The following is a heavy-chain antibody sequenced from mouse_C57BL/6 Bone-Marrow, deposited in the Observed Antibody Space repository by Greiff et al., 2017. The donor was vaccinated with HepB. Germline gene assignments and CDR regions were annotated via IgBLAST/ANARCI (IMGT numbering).Heavy chain of an antibody. CDR1: GFTFSDYG. D-gene: IGHD1-1*01. CDR2: ISNLAYSI. Sequence: EVKLVESGGGLVQPGGSLKLSCAASGFTFSDYGMAWVRQAPRKGPEWVAFISNLAYSIYYADTVTGRFTISRENAKNTLYLEMSSLWSEDTAMYYCARLLRYPYWYFDVWGTGTTVTVSS. CDR3: ARLLRYPYWYFDV. J-gene: IGHJ1*03. V-gene: IGHV5-15*01.